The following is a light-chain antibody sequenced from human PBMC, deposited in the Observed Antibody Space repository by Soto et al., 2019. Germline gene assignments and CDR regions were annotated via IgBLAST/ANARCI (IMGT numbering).Light chain of an antibody. J-gene: IGLJ1*01. CDR1: SSDVGANNY. CDR2: EVT. Sequence: QSALTQPPSASGSPGQSVTISCTGTSSDVGANNYVSWYQQHPGKAPKLMIYEVTKRPSGVPDRFSGSKSGNTASLTVSGLQAEVEADYYCSSYAGANRVFGTGTKVTVL. V-gene: IGLV2-8*01. CDR3: SSYAGANRV.